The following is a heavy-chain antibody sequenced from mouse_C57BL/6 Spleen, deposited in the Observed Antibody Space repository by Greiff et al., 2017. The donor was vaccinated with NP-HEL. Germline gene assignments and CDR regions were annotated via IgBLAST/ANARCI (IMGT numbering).Heavy chain of an antibody. CDR2: IDPEDGET. D-gene: IGHD4-1*01. Sequence: VQLKESGAELVKPGASVKLSCTASGFTITDYYMHWVKQRTEQGLEWIGRIDPEDGETKYAPKFQGKATITADTSSNTAYLQLSSLTSEDTAVYYCARSPNWYWYFDVWGTGTTVTVSS. CDR1: GFTITDYY. CDR3: ARSPNWYWYFDV. J-gene: IGHJ1*03. V-gene: IGHV14-2*01.